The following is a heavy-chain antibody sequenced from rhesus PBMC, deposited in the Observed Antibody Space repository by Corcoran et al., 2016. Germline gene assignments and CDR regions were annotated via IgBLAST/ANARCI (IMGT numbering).Heavy chain of an antibody. CDR1: GASICSYW. CDR3: ARDQGVGTTLLDY. CDR2: ITGDTRTT. D-gene: IGHD1-44*01. Sequence: QVQLQESGPGLVKPSETLSLTCAVSGASICSYWWNWIRPPPGKGLEGFGEITGDTRTTHYTPALKRRVPISQDASKTHFSLKLSSWTTADTAVYYCARDQGVGTTLLDYWGQGVLVTVSS. V-gene: IGHV4-80*01. J-gene: IGHJ4*01.